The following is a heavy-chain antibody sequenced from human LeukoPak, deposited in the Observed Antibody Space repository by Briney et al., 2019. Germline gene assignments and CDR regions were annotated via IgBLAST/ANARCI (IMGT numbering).Heavy chain of an antibody. J-gene: IGHJ4*02. CDR3: AKDTRLRLGELSSLDY. CDR2: ISWNSGSI. V-gene: IGHV3-9*01. CDR1: GFTFDDYA. D-gene: IGHD3-16*02. Sequence: GRSLRLSCAASGFTFDDYAMHWVRQAPGKGLEWVSGISWNSGSIGYADSVKGRFTISRDNAKNSLYLQMNSLRVEDTALYYCAKDTRLRLGELSSLDYWGQGTLVTVSS.